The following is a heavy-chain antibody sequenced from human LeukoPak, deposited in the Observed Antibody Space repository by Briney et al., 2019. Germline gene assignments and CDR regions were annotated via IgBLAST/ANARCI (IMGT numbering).Heavy chain of an antibody. CDR3: ARRRLWFGELPLDY. V-gene: IGHV4-34*01. CDR2: INHSGST. CDR1: GGSFSGYY. Sequence: SETLSLTCAVYGGSFSGYYWSWIRQPPGKGLEWIGEINHSGSTNYNPSLKSRVTISVDTSKNQFSLKLSSVTAADTAVYYCARRRLWFGELPLDYRGQGTLVTVSS. D-gene: IGHD3-10*01. J-gene: IGHJ4*02.